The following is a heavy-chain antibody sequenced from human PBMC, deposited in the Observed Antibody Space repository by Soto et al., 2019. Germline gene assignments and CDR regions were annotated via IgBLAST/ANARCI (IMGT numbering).Heavy chain of an antibody. V-gene: IGHV1-69*06. CDR2: IVPKFGTA. D-gene: IGHD2-15*01. Sequence: QEHLVQSGAEVKKPGSSVKVSCRASGGIGSNYAISWVRQAPGQGLEWMGGIVPKFGTANYAQRFKGRVTISVDKSTNSVYMELSSLRSQDTAIYYCGREMASGYSRTWFDPWGQGTLVTVSS. CDR1: GGIGSNYA. J-gene: IGHJ5*02. CDR3: GREMASGYSRTWFDP.